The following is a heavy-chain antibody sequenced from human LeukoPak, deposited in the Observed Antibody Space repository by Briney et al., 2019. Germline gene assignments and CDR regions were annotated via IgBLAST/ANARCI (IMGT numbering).Heavy chain of an antibody. CDR3: ARGDVVVVAAIPYYYYMDV. D-gene: IGHD2-15*01. V-gene: IGHV1-2*02. Sequence: ASVKVSCKASGYTFTGYYMHWVRQAPGQGLEWMGWINPNSGGTNYAQKFQGRVTMTRDTSISTAYMELSRLRSDDTAVYYCARGDVVVVAAIPYYYYMDVWGKGTTVTVSS. CDR2: INPNSGGT. J-gene: IGHJ6*03. CDR1: GYTFTGYY.